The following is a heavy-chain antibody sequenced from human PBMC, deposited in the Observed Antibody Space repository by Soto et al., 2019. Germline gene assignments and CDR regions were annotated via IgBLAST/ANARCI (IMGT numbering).Heavy chain of an antibody. J-gene: IGHJ6*02. CDR2: IIPILGIA. CDR3: ATPSLRDYGMDV. Sequence: QVQLVQSGAEVKKPGSSVKVSCKASGGTFSSYTISWVRQAPGQGLEWMGRIIPILGIANYAQKFQGRVTISADKSTSTAYMELSSLRSEDTAVYYCATPSLRDYGMDVWGQGTTVTVSS. V-gene: IGHV1-69*02. CDR1: GGTFSSYT.